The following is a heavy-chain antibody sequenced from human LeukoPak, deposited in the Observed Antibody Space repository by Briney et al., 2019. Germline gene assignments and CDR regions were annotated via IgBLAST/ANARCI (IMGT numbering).Heavy chain of an antibody. CDR3: ARGRTTVTLYTGLFNY. J-gene: IGHJ4*02. CDR2: INHSGST. V-gene: IGHV4-34*01. Sequence: KPSETLSLTCAVYGGSFSGYYWSWIRQPPGKGLEWIGEINHSGSTNYNPSLKSRVTISVDTSKNQFSLKLSSVTAADTAVYYCARGRTTVTLYTGLFNYWGQGTLVTVSS. CDR1: GGSFSGYY. D-gene: IGHD4-17*01.